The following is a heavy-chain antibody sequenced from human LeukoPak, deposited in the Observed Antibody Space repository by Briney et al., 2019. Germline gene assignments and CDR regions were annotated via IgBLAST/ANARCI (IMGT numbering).Heavy chain of an antibody. J-gene: IGHJ6*03. CDR2: IYYSGST. D-gene: IGHD1-26*01. CDR3: ARVHSGSFQYYYHYYMDV. Sequence: SETLSLTCTVSGGSISSSSYYWGWIRQPPGKGLEWIGSIYYSGSTYYNPSLKSRVTISVDTSKNQFSLKLSSVTAADTAVYYCARVHSGSFQYYYHYYMDVWGKGTTVTVS. V-gene: IGHV4-39*01. CDR1: GGSISSSSYY.